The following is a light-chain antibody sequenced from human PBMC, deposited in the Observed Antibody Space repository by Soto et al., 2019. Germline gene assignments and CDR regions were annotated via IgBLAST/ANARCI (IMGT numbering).Light chain of an antibody. CDR2: SAS. J-gene: IGKJ2*01. V-gene: IGKV1-17*01. CDR1: QDIRHA. Sequence: DIQMTQSPSSLSASVGDRVTITCRASQDIRHALGWYQQKPGKVPKRLIYSASSLQNGVPSRFSGSGSETVFILTISSLQPDDFASYFCQQHADYPFTFGQGSRLEI. CDR3: QQHADYPFT.